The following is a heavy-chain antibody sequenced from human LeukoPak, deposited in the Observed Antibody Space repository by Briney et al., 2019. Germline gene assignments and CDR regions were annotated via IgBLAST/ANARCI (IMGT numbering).Heavy chain of an antibody. CDR3: ARASEMWQQLLLYFFDY. Sequence: GALVKVSCKASGYTFTNYAVNWVRQAPGQGLEWMGWINTNTGNPTYAQGFTGRFVFSLDTSVSTAYLQINSLKAEDTAVYYCARASEMWQQLLLYFFDYWGQGTLVTVSS. CDR1: GYTFTNYA. J-gene: IGHJ4*02. V-gene: IGHV7-4-1*02. D-gene: IGHD2-15*01. CDR2: INTNTGNP.